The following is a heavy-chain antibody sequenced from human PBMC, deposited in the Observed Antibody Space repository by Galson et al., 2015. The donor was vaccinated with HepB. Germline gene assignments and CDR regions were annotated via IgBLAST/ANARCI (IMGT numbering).Heavy chain of an antibody. CDR1: GFTFGSYD. Sequence: SLRLSCAASGFTFGSYDMHWVRQAPGKGLEWVAVISYDGSNKYYADSVKGRFTISRDNSKNTLYLQMNSLRAEDTAVYYCARDRAGIGRTNGVSRINYYYYYGMDVWGQGTTVTVSS. J-gene: IGHJ6*02. CDR3: ARDRAGIGRTNGVSRINYYYYYGMDV. V-gene: IGHV3-30-3*01. D-gene: IGHD6-13*01. CDR2: ISYDGSNK.